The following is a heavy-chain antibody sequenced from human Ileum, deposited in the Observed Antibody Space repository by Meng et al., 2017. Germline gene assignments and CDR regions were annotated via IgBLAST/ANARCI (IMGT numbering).Heavy chain of an antibody. J-gene: IGHJ4*02. CDR3: VASGASFARSGSFDY. V-gene: IGHV3-48*03. CDR2: ISRSGRTI. D-gene: IGHD2-15*01. CDR1: GFTFSNYE. Sequence: GESLKISCAASGFTFSNYEMNWVRQAPGKGLEWLSYISRSGRTIYYAASVKGRFTISTDSAKNSLYLQMNSLRVEGTAVYYCVASGASFARSGSFDYWGQGTTVTVSS.